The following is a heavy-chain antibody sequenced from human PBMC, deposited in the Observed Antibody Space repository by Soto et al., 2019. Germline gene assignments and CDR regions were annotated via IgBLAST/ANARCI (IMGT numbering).Heavy chain of an antibody. CDR1: GYNFTTFW. J-gene: IGHJ4*02. CDR2: IYPGDSET. Sequence: PGESPKISCKGSGYNFTTFWIGWVRQMPGKGLEWMGIIYPGDSETKYSPDFEGQVTISADRSTNTAYLQWRSLRASDTAMYYCARLGFPGAIYFDSWGLGTLVTVSS. V-gene: IGHV5-51*01. CDR3: ARLGFPGAIYFDS.